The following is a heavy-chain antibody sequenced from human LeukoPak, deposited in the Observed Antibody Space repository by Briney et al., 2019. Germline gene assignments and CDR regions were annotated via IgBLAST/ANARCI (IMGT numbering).Heavy chain of an antibody. V-gene: IGHV3-23*01. CDR3: AKLRGIPT. Sequence: GGTLRLSCAASGFTFSSYGMSWVRQAPGKGLEWVSAISGSGGSTYYADSVKGRFTISRDNSKNTLYLHMNSLRAEDTALYYCAKLRGIPTWGQGTLVTVSS. CDR2: ISGSGGST. J-gene: IGHJ5*02. CDR1: GFTFSSYG. D-gene: IGHD2-15*01.